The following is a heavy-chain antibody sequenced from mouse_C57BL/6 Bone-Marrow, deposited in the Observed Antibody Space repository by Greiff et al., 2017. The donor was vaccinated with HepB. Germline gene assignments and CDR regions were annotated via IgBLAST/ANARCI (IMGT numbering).Heavy chain of an antibody. CDR2: INPYNGDT. Sequence: VQLQQSGPELVKPGDSVKISCKASGYSFTGYFMNWVMQSHGKSLEWIGRINPYNGDTFYNQKFKGKATLTVDKSSSTAHMELRSLTSEDSAVYYCARPHYGSSYGYFDVWGTGTTVTVSS. CDR3: ARPHYGSSYGYFDV. CDR1: GYSFTGYF. D-gene: IGHD1-1*01. J-gene: IGHJ1*03. V-gene: IGHV1-20*01.